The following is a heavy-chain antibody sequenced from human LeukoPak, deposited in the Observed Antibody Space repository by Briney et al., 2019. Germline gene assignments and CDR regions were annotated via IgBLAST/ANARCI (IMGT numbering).Heavy chain of an antibody. CDR2: IYYSGST. J-gene: IGHJ3*02. Sequence: GTLSLTLTVSGCSISRYYWSWIRQPPGKGLEGVGYIYYSGSTNYNPSLKSRVTISVDTSKNQFSLKLSSVTAADTAVYYCARREPTLSAFDIWGQGTMVTVSS. D-gene: IGHD1-14*01. V-gene: IGHV4-59*01. CDR3: ARREPTLSAFDI. CDR1: GCSISRYY.